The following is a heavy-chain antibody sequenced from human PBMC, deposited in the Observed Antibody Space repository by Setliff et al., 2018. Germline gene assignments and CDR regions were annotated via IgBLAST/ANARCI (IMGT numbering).Heavy chain of an antibody. CDR2: VIPLFGTT. CDR1: GGTFNTYG. V-gene: IGHV1-69*13. CDR3: ARDTHINYNNPQVGWFDP. D-gene: IGHD4-4*01. Sequence: SVKVSCKASGGTFNTYGISWVRLAPGQGPEWMGRVIPLFGTTNYAQKFQDRVAITADESTSTAYMELRSLTSEDTATYYCARDTHINYNNPQVGWFDPWGQETQVTVSS. J-gene: IGHJ5*02.